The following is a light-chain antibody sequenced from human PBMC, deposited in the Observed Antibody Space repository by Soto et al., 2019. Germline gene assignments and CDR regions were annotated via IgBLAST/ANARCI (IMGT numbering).Light chain of an antibody. CDR3: QHYNSYPYT. V-gene: IGKV1-5*03. J-gene: IGKJ2*01. CDR2: KAS. CDR1: QSISNW. Sequence: DIQMTQSPSTLSASVGDRVTITCRASQSISNWLAWYQQKPGKAPNLLIYKASSLESGVPSRFSVSGSGTEFTLTISSLQPADFATYYCQHYNSYPYTFGQGTKLEIK.